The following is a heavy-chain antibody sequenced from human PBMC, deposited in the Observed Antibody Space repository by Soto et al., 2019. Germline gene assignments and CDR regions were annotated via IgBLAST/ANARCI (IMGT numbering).Heavy chain of an antibody. Sequence: QITLKESGPTLVKPTQTLTLTCTFSGFSLSTRGVGVGWIRQPPGKALEWLALIYWDDDKRYSPSLKSRLTITKDTSKNQVVLTMTNMDPVDTATYYCAHTGDYYDSSGYYYVWYFDYWGQGTLVTVSS. CDR3: AHTGDYYDSSGYYYVWYFDY. CDR2: IYWDDDK. D-gene: IGHD3-22*01. V-gene: IGHV2-5*02. J-gene: IGHJ4*02. CDR1: GFSLSTRGVG.